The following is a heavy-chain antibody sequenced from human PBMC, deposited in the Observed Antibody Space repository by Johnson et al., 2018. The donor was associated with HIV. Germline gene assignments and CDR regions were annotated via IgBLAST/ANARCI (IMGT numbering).Heavy chain of an antibody. J-gene: IGHJ3*02. D-gene: IGHD3-22*01. CDR2: IYSGGST. CDR3: ARVALGYDSSAHDAFDI. Sequence: VQPVESGGGLVQPGGPLRLSCAASGFTVSSNYMSWVRQAPGKGLERVSIIYSGGSTYYADPVTGRFTISRDNSKNTLYLQMNSLRAEDTAVYYCARVALGYDSSAHDAFDIWGQGTLVTVSS. V-gene: IGHV3-66*01. CDR1: GFTVSSNY.